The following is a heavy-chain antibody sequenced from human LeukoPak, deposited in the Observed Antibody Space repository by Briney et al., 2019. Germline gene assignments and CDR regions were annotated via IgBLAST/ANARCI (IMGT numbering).Heavy chain of an antibody. CDR2: ISAGGSST. V-gene: IGHV3-23*01. J-gene: IGHJ5*02. D-gene: IGHD6-19*01. CDR3: AKAGGRGWSNRFDP. CDR1: GFPFSNFA. Sequence: PGGSLRLSCAASGFPFSNFAMTWIRQAPGKGLEWISLISAGGSSTFDADSMRGRFTISRDNYKNTLYLQMNSLRVEDTAVYYCAKAGGRGWSNRFDPWGQGTQVTVSP.